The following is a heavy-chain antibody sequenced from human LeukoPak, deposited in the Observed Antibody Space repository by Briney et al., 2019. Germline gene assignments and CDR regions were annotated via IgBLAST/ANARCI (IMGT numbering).Heavy chain of an antibody. CDR2: MNPNSGNT. V-gene: IGHV1-8*01. CDR3: ARGGSGSYYNDRYYYSLDV. J-gene: IGHJ6*02. CDR1: GYTFTSYD. Sequence: ASVTVSCKASGYTFTSYDINWVRQAAGQGLEWMGWMNPNSGNTGYAQKFQGRVTMTRNTSISTAYMELSSLRSEDTAVYYCARGGSGSYYNDRYYYSLDVWGQGATVTVSS. D-gene: IGHD3-10*01.